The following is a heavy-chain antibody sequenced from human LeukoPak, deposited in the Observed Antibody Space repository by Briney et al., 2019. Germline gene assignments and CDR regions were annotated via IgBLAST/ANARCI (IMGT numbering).Heavy chain of an antibody. J-gene: IGHJ6*02. Sequence: GGSLRLSCAASGFTFSSYSMNWVRQAPGKGLEWVSSISGSSNYIYYADSMKGRFTISRDNAKNSLYLQMNSLRAEDTAVYFCAVSRGGVGAIAYYYYYGMDVWGQGTTVTVSS. CDR1: GFTFSSYS. D-gene: IGHD1-26*01. CDR2: ISGSSNYI. CDR3: AVSRGGVGAIAYYYYYGMDV. V-gene: IGHV3-21*01.